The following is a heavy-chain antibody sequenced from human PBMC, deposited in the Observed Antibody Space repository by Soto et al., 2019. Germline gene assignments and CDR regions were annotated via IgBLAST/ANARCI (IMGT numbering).Heavy chain of an antibody. CDR1: GGTFSSYA. Sequence: XSVKVSCKASGGTFSSYAISWVRQAPGQGLEWMGGIIPIFGTANYAQKFQGRVTITADESTSTAYMELRSLRSEDTAVYYCARGYYYDSSGYYAFDIWGQGTMVTVSS. CDR3: ARGYYYDSSGYYAFDI. J-gene: IGHJ3*02. V-gene: IGHV1-69*13. D-gene: IGHD3-22*01. CDR2: IIPIFGTA.